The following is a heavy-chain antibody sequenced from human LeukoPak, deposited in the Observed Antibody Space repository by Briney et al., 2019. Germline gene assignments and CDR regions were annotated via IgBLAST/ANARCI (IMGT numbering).Heavy chain of an antibody. CDR2: ISSSSSYT. D-gene: IGHD3-10*01. J-gene: IGHJ4*02. CDR1: GFTFSDYY. CDR3: AKVWFGEDTYLDF. Sequence: GGSLRLSCAASGFTFSDYYMSWIRQAPGKGLEWVSYISSSSSYTNYADSVKGRFTISRDNAKNSLYLQMNSLRAEDTAVYFCAKVWFGEDTYLDFWGQGTLVTVSS. V-gene: IGHV3-11*05.